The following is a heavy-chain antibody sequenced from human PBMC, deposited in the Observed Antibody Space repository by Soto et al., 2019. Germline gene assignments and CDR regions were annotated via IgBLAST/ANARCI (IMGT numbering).Heavy chain of an antibody. CDR1: GFAFSAYA. CDR3: AKSFCSSSSCFFLWGDP. CDR2: ISGTGVPT. D-gene: IGHD2-2*01. V-gene: IGHV3-23*01. J-gene: IGHJ5*02. Sequence: EVQLLESGGGLVQPGGSLRLSCAASGFAFSAYAMSWVRQAPGKGLECISLISGTGVPTLYAESVKGRFSVSRDNSKDTLFLEMNNLRDDDTAIYYCAKSFCSSSSCFFLWGDPWGPGTLVTVSS.